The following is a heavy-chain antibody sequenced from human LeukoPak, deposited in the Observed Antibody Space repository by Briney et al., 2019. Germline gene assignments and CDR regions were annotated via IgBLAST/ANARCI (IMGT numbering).Heavy chain of an antibody. V-gene: IGHV3-48*03. CDR3: AELGITMIGGV. Sequence: SGGSLRLSCAASGFTFSDYEMNWVRQAPGKGLEWVSYISSSGNTRYYADSVKGRFTISRDNANDSLYLQMNSLRAEDTAVYYCAELGITMIGGVWGKGTTVTISS. J-gene: IGHJ6*04. CDR1: GFTFSDYE. D-gene: IGHD3-10*02. CDR2: ISSSGNTR.